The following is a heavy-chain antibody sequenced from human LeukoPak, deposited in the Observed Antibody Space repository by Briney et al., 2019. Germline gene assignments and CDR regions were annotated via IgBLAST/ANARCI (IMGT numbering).Heavy chain of an antibody. CDR3: AIGRVQYYFGSGSQGWFDP. CDR1: GGSFSGYY. Sequence: PSETLSLTCAACGGSFSGYYWNWIRQSPGMGLEWMGEINHSGSTNYNPSLKSRVTISVDTPKNHFSLRLTSVTAADTAVYYCAIGRVQYYFGSGSQGWFDPWGQGTLVTVSS. J-gene: IGHJ5*02. CDR2: INHSGST. V-gene: IGHV4-34*01. D-gene: IGHD3-10*01.